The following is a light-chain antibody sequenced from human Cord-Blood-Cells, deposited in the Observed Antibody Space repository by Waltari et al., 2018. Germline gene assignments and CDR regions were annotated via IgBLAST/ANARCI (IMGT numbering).Light chain of an antibody. CDR2: EGS. J-gene: IGLJ2*01. Sequence: QSALTQPASVSGSPGQSITISCTGTSSDVGRYNLVSLYQQHPGKAPKLMIYEGSKRPSGVSNRFSGSKSGNTASLTISGLQAEDEADYYCCSYAGSSTSVVFGGGTKLTVL. CDR1: SSDVGRYNL. CDR3: CSYAGSSTSVV. V-gene: IGLV2-23*01.